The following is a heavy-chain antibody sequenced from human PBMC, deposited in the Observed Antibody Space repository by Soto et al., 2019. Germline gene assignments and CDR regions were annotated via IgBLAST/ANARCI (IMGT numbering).Heavy chain of an antibody. CDR1: GYTFTGYY. CDR2: INAGNGNT. Sequence: ASVKVSCKASGYTFTGYYMHWVRQAPGQGLEWMGWINAGNGNTKYSQKFQGRVTITRDTSASTAYMELSSLRSEDTAVYYCARDWGIAARRENWYFDLWGRGTLVTVSS. CDR3: ARDWGIAARRENWYFDL. V-gene: IGHV1-3*01. J-gene: IGHJ2*01. D-gene: IGHD6-6*01.